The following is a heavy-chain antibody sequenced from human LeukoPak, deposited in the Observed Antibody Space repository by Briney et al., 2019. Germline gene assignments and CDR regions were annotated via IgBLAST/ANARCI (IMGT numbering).Heavy chain of an antibody. Sequence: GASVKVSCKASGGTFSNYGISWVRQAPGHGLEWMGGIVPIFSTSNYAQKFQGRVTITADESTSTVYMELSSLRSEDTAVYYCARDPPNDWGQGTLVTVSS. J-gene: IGHJ4*02. V-gene: IGHV1-69*01. CDR2: IVPIFSTS. CDR3: ARDPPND. CDR1: GGTFSNYG.